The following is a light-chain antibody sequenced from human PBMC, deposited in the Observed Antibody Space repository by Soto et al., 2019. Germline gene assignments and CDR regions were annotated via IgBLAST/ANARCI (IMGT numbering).Light chain of an antibody. J-gene: IGKJ4*01. CDR2: KAS. Sequence: DIQMTQSPSTLSASVGDRVTITCRASQSVNSWLAWFHQKPGKAPKLLIYKASTLETGVPSRFGGSGSGTEFTLTISSLQPDDFASYYCQQYESYPLTFGGGTKVDIK. CDR3: QQYESYPLT. V-gene: IGKV1-5*03. CDR1: QSVNSW.